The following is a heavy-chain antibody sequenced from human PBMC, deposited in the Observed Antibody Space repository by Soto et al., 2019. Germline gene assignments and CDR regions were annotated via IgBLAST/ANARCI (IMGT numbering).Heavy chain of an antibody. CDR2: ISYDGSNK. J-gene: IGHJ6*03. CDR1: GFTFSSYG. D-gene: IGHD6-13*01. CDR3: AKSYSSSYYYYYYMDV. V-gene: IGHV3-30*18. Sequence: PGGSLRLSCAASGFTFSSYGMHWVRQAPGKGLEWVAVISYDGSNKYYADSVKGRFTISRDNSKNTLYLQMNSLRAEDTAVYYCAKSYSSSYYYYYYMDVWGKGTTVTVSS.